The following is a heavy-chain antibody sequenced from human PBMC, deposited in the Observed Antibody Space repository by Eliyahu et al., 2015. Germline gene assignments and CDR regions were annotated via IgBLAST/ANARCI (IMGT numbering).Heavy chain of an antibody. J-gene: IGHJ6*02. Sequence: GFSFDYHGMHWVRQAPGKGLEWVAVIWYDGSNKYYADSVKGRFTISRDNPKNTLYLQLNSLREDDTAVYYCARKKLTSVEAANYYYYYAMDVWGQGTTVTVSS. D-gene: IGHD2-15*01. CDR2: IWYDGSNK. CDR1: GFSFDYHG. V-gene: IGHV3-33*01. CDR3: ARKKLTSVEAANYYYYYAMDV.